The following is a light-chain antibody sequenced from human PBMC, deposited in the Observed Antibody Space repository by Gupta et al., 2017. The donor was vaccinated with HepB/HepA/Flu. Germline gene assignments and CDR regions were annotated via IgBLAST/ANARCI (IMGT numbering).Light chain of an antibody. Sequence: DIHIILSPSTLSASVGDRVTITCSDSQSSSIWLAWHQQKPEKAPKLLNYKASSLESRVARRFSGSGSGTEFTLTISSLQPDDFATYYWQQYHAYSNFGQGTKVEIK. CDR3: QQYHAYSN. V-gene: IGKV1-5*03. CDR2: KAS. J-gene: IGKJ1*01. CDR1: QSSSIW.